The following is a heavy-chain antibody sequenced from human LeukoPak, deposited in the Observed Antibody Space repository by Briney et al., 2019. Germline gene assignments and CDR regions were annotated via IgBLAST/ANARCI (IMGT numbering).Heavy chain of an antibody. CDR1: GFTFSSYG. J-gene: IGHJ4*02. D-gene: IGHD2-15*01. Sequence: GGSLRLSCAASGFTFSSYGMHWVRQAPGKGLEWVAVILYDGSNKYYADSVKGRFTISRDNSKNTLYLQMNSLRAEDTAVYYCAKDLGYCSGGSCYRFDYWGQGTLVTVSS. CDR3: AKDLGYCSGGSCYRFDY. CDR2: ILYDGSNK. V-gene: IGHV3-30*18.